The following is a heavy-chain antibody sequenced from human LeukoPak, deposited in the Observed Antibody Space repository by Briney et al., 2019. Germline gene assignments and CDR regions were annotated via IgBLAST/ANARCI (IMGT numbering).Heavy chain of an antibody. Sequence: GGSLRLSCAASGFTFSSYWMSWVRQAPGKGLEWVAVISYDGSNKYYADSVKGRFTISRDNSKNTLYLQMNSLRAEDTAVYYCARVYYDYVWGSYRRYFDYWGQGTLVTVSS. J-gene: IGHJ4*02. CDR3: ARVYYDYVWGSYRRYFDY. CDR1: GFTFSSYW. CDR2: ISYDGSNK. D-gene: IGHD3-16*02. V-gene: IGHV3-30-3*01.